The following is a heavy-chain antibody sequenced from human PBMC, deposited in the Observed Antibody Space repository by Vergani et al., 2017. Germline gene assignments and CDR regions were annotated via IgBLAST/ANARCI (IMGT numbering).Heavy chain of an antibody. CDR3: ARCFRDEGMIYGGTVENWFDP. J-gene: IGHJ5*02. CDR2: IYYSENK. V-gene: IGHV4-39*01. CDR1: GGSMSGYY. D-gene: IGHD3-22*01. Sequence: QVRLQESGPGLVKPSETLSLTCSVSGGSMSGYYWGWIRQSPGKGLEWIGSIYYSENKFYNPSLESRVTLSIDTTKNQFSLKLKSVTAADTAVYYCARCFRDEGMIYGGTVENWFDPWGQGPRSPSPQ.